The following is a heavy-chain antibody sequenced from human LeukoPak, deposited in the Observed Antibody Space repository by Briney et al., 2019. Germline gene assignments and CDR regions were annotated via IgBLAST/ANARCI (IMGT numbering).Heavy chain of an antibody. V-gene: IGHV3-64D*06. CDR3: VKDLSDRDVDY. J-gene: IGHJ4*02. CDR1: GFTFSWYG. Sequence: PGGSLRLSCLGSGFTFSWYGMNWVRQAPGRELEYVSAISKNGGNTYYVDSVKGRFTISRDNSKNTLYLQMNSLRVEDTAVYFCVKDLSDRDVDYWGQGTLVTVSS. D-gene: IGHD2-21*02. CDR2: ISKNGGNT.